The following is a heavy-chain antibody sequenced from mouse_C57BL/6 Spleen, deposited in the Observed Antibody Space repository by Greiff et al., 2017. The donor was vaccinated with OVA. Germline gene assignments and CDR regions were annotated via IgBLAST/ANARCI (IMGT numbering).Heavy chain of an antibody. Sequence: EVKVVESGGGLVQPGGSLKLSCAASGFTFSDYYMYWVRQTPEKRLEWVAYISNGGGSTYYPDTVKGRFTISRDNAKNTLYLQMSRLKSEDTAMYYCARPYYGSSYGYFDVWGTGTTVTVSS. CDR2: ISNGGGST. V-gene: IGHV5-12*01. J-gene: IGHJ1*03. CDR3: ARPYYGSSYGYFDV. D-gene: IGHD1-1*01. CDR1: GFTFSDYY.